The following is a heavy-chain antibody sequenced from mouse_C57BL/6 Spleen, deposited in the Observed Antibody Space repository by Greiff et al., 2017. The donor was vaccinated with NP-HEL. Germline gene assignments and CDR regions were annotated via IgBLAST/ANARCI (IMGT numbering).Heavy chain of an antibody. V-gene: IGHV1-82*01. Sequence: QVQLKESGPELVKPGASVKISCKASGYAFSSSWMNWVKQRPGKGLEWIGRIYPGDGDTNYNGKFKGKATLTADKSSSTAYMQLSSLTSEDSAVYFCARGERYFDVWGTGTTVTVSS. J-gene: IGHJ1*03. CDR3: ARGERYFDV. CDR1: GYAFSSSW. CDR2: IYPGDGDT.